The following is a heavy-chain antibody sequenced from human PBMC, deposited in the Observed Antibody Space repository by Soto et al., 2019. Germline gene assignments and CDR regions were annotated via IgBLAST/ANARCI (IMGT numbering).Heavy chain of an antibody. V-gene: IGHV3-30*03. J-gene: IGHJ6*01. CDR2: ISYDGNKK. CDR1: GFTFSIYV. D-gene: IGHD3-16*02. Sequence: QVQLAESGGGVVQPGRSLGLSCAASGFTFSIYVMHWVRQAPGKGLEWVALISYDGNKKYYIDSVKGRFTISRDNSKNTLKLQRHSLRADETAVYYCSRSRVWGVIVRRYDYGMGVWGQGTTVTVSS. CDR3: SRSRVWGVIVRRYDYGMGV.